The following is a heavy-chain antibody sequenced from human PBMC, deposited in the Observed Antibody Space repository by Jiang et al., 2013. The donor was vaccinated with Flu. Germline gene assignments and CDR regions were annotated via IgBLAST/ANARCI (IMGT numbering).Heavy chain of an antibody. Sequence: QTLSLTCAISGDSVSSKSAAWNWIRQSPSRGLEWLGRTYFRSKWYNDYAVSVKSRITINPDTSKNQFSLQLSSVTPEDTAVYYCARVEWHQLIGHFDPWGQGTLVTVSS. V-gene: IGHV6-1*01. CDR2: TYFRSKWYN. J-gene: IGHJ5*02. CDR3: ARVEWHQLIGHFDP. CDR1: GDSVSSKSAA. D-gene: IGHD2-2*01.